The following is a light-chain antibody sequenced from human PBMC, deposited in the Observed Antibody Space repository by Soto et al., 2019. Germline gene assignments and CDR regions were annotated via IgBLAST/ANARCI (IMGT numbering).Light chain of an antibody. CDR3: QQYNSFPT. CDR1: QSVSSW. CDR2: DAS. J-gene: IGKJ1*01. Sequence: DIQLTQSPSTLSASVGDSFTITCRASQSVSSWLAWYQQKPGRAPRLLIYDASKLEAGVPSRFSGSGSETELSLTISSLQPDDFATYFCQQYNSFPTFGQGTKWIS. V-gene: IGKV1-5*01.